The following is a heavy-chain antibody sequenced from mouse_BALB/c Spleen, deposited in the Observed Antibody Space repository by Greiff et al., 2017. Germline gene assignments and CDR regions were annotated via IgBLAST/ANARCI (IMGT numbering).Heavy chain of an antibody. Sequence: EVQGVESGGGLVQPGGSLKLSCAASGFTFSSYTMSWVRQTPEKRLEWVAYISNGGGSTYYPDTVNGRFTISRDNAKNTLYLQMSSLKSEDTAMYYCARHSANRPAMDYWGQGTSVTVSS. CDR2: ISNGGGST. J-gene: IGHJ4*01. D-gene: IGHD6-1*01. CDR3: ARHSANRPAMDY. V-gene: IGHV5-12-2*01. CDR1: GFTFSSYT.